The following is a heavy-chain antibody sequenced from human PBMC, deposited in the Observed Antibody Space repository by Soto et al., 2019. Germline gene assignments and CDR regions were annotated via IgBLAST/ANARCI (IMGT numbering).Heavy chain of an antibody. Sequence: GGSLRLSCAASAFTFKNHWMHWVRQVPGKGPVWVSRINGDGSFTSYADAVKGRFTVSRDNAKNSLYLQMNSLRAEDTAVYYCARSQGDRVVDYWGQGTLVTVSS. CDR2: INGDGSFT. CDR1: AFTFKNHW. D-gene: IGHD2-21*01. CDR3: ARSQGDRVVDY. J-gene: IGHJ4*02. V-gene: IGHV3-74*01.